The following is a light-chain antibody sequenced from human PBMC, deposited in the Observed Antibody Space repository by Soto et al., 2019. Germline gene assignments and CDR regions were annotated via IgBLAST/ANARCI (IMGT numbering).Light chain of an antibody. V-gene: IGKV3-11*01. CDR3: QQRSNWPPILT. J-gene: IGKJ4*01. CDR2: DAS. Sequence: EIVLTQSPATLSLSPGERATLSCRASQSVSSYLAWYQQKPGQAPRLLIYDASNRATGIPARFSGSGSGTDFTITISSLEPEDFAVYYCQQRSNWPPILTFGGGTKVEIK. CDR1: QSVSSY.